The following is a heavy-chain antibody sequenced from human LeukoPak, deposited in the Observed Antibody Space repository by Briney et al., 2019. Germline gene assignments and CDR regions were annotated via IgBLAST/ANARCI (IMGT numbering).Heavy chain of an antibody. D-gene: IGHD1-26*01. J-gene: IGHJ4*02. Sequence: EASVKVSCKASGYTFTSYGISWVRQAPGQGLEWMGIINPSGGSTSYAQKFQGRVTMTRDTSTSTVYMELSSLRSEDTAVYYCAREGEMTWEGATLWGQGTLVTVSS. CDR2: INPSGGST. CDR1: GYTFTSYG. CDR3: AREGEMTWEGATL. V-gene: IGHV1-46*01.